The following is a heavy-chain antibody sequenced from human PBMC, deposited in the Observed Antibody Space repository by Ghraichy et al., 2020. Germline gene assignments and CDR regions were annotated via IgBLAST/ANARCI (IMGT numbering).Heavy chain of an antibody. CDR2: IKQDGSEK. J-gene: IGHJ4*02. V-gene: IGHV3-7*03. CDR3: VIVRGGYNSFDF. D-gene: IGHD5-24*01. Sequence: GGSLRLSCAASGFTFRNFWMSWVRQAPGKGLEWVANIKQDGSEKHYVDSVKGRFTISRDNSENSLYLQMNGLRVEDTALYYCVIVRGGYNSFDFWGQGTLVTVSS. CDR1: GFTFRNFW.